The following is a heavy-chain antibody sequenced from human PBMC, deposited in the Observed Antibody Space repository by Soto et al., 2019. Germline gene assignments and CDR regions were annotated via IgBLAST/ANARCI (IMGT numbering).Heavy chain of an antibody. CDR2: VSPIGTP. Sequence: QVQLQESGPGLVKPSQTLSLTCTVSGDSVSGGYYWSWVRQRPRKGLEWIGYVSPIGTPYYSPSLTSRVSISIDTSKNLLSLEVRSVTAADTAVYYCARDRGSYGMDVWGQGTTVTVSS. J-gene: IGHJ6*02. V-gene: IGHV4-31*03. CDR1: GDSVSGGYY. CDR3: ARDRGSYGMDV.